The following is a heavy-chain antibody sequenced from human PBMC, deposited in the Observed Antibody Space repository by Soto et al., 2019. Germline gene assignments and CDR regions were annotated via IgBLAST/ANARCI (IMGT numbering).Heavy chain of an antibody. V-gene: IGHV4-39*01. Sequence: QLQLQESGPGLVKPSETLSLTCTVSGGSISSSSYYWGWIRQPPGKGLEWIGSIYYIGSTYYKPPLKSRVTISVDTSNNQFSLKLSSVTAADTTVYYCARRGYYAISAFDIWGQGTMVTVSS. D-gene: IGHD2-8*01. CDR1: GGSISSSSYY. CDR3: ARRGYYAISAFDI. J-gene: IGHJ3*02. CDR2: IYYIGST.